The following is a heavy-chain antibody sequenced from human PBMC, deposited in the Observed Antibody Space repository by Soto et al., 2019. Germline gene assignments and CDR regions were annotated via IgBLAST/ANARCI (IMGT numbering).Heavy chain of an antibody. D-gene: IGHD3-9*01. Sequence: SVKVSCKASGYTFTSYHINWVRQAPGQGLELMGRIIPILGIANYAQEFQGRVTITADKSTSTAYMELSSLRSEDTAVYYCARVSYYDISTGPPHSGMDVWGQGTTVTLSS. CDR2: IIPILGIA. CDR1: GYTFTSYH. CDR3: ARVSYYDISTGPPHSGMDV. J-gene: IGHJ6*02. V-gene: IGHV1-69*04.